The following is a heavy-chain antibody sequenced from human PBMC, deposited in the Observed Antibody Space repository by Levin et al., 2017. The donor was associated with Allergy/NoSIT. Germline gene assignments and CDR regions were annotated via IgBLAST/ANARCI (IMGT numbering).Heavy chain of an antibody. D-gene: IGHD6-13*01. CDR2: INPSGGST. CDR3: ARGGMGVIAADEIDY. V-gene: IGHV1-46*01. CDR1: GYTFTSYY. J-gene: IGHJ4*02. Sequence: ASVKVSCKASGYTFTSYYMHWVRQAPGQGLEWMGIINPSGGSTSYAQKFQGRVTMTRDTSTSTVYMELSSLRSEDTAVYYCARGGMGVIAADEIDYWGQGTLVTVSS.